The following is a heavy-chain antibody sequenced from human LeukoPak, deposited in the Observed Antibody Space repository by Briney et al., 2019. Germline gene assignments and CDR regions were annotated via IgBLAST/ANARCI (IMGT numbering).Heavy chain of an antibody. CDR1: GGSISSGGYS. J-gene: IGHJ4*02. Sequence: SETLSLTCTVSGGSISSGGYSWSWIRQPPGKGLEWIGSIYYSGSTYYNPSLKSRVTISVDTSKNQFSLKLSSVTAADTAVYYCARGAVAGLWGQGTLVTVSS. D-gene: IGHD6-19*01. CDR3: ARGAVAGL. CDR2: IYYSGST. V-gene: IGHV4-39*07.